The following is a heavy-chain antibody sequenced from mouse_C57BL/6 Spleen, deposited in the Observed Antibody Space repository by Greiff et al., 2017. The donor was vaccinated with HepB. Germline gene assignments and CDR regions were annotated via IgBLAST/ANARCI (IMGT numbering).Heavy chain of an antibody. CDR1: GYAFSSSW. CDR2: IYPGDGDT. Sequence: QVQLQQSGPELVKPGASVKISCEASGYAFSSSWMNGVKQRPGKGLEWSGRIYPGDGDTNYNGKFKGKATLTADKSSSTAYMQLSSLTSEDSAVYFCAVEDYWYFDVWGTGTTVTVSS. CDR3: AVEDYWYFDV. V-gene: IGHV1-82*01. J-gene: IGHJ1*03.